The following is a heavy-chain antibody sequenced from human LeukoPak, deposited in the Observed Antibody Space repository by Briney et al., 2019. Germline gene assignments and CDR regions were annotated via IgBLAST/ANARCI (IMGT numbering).Heavy chain of an antibody. CDR1: GGSFSGYY. V-gene: IGHV4-34*01. D-gene: IGHD1-1*01. J-gene: IGHJ4*02. Sequence: SETLSLTCAVYGGSFSGYYWSWIRQPPGKGLEWIGSIYHSGSTYYHPSLKRRVTISVDTPKNQFSLKLSSVTAADTAVYYCARATAGTTLFEGIDYWGQGTLVTVSS. CDR2: IYHSGST. CDR3: ARATAGTTLFEGIDY.